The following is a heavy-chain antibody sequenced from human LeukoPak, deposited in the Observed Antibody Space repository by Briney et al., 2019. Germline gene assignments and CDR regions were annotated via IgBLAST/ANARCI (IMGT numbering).Heavy chain of an antibody. Sequence: GGSLRLSCAASGFTVSNNYMNWVRQAPGKGLEWVSVIYSGGSTSYADSVKGRFTISRDNSKNTLCLQMNSLRAEDTAVYYCARGHGSYYGGAYWGQGTLVTVSS. V-gene: IGHV3-66*01. D-gene: IGHD1-26*01. J-gene: IGHJ4*02. CDR3: ARGHGSYYGGAY. CDR1: GFTVSNNY. CDR2: IYSGGST.